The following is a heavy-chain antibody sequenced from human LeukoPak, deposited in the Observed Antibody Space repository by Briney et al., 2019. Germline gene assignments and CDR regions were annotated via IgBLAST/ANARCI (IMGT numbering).Heavy chain of an antibody. D-gene: IGHD2-2*01. J-gene: IGHJ4*02. V-gene: IGHV3-48*01. CDR3: ARDSRSHCGTDACYGPYFDY. Sequence: SGGSLRLSCAASGFIFSTSSMNWVRQAPGKGLEWVSYIRGSSTTIYYADSVKGRFTVSRDNAQNSLYLQMNNLRAEDTAVYFCARDSRSHCGTDACYGPYFDYWGQGTLVTVSS. CDR1: GFIFSTSS. CDR2: IRGSSTTI.